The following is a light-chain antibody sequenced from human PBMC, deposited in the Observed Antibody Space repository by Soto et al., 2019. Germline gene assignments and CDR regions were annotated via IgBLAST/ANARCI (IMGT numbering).Light chain of an antibody. V-gene: IGKV3-15*01. J-gene: IGKJ1*01. CDR3: QQHSKWPRT. CDR2: GAS. Sequence: EIVMTQSPATLSVSPGERATLSCRASESVSNNLAWYQQKPGQAPRLLFYGASTRATDIPARFSGTGSGTEFTLTISRLQSEDFAVYYCQQHSKWPRTFGQGTKV. CDR1: ESVSNN.